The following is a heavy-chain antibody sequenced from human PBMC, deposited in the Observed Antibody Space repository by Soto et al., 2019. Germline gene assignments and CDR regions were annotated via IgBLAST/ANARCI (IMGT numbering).Heavy chain of an antibody. D-gene: IGHD3-10*01. Sequence: RLSCAASGFSFSRYAMNWVRQAPGKGLVWVSRISPDGRTTTYADSVKGRFTISRDNAKSTLYLQMNSLTVEDGAVYYCADSWLPTSYWGPGTLVTVSS. CDR2: ISPDGRTT. J-gene: IGHJ4*02. CDR1: GFSFSRYA. CDR3: ADSWLPTSY. V-gene: IGHV3-74*01.